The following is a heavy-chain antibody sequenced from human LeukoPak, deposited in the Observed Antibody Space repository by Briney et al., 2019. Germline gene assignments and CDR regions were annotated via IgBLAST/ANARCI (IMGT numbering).Heavy chain of an antibody. CDR2: IWYDGSNK. Sequence: PGGSLRLSCAASGFTFSSYGMHWVRQAPGKGLEWVAVIWYDGSNKYYADSVKGRFTISRDNSKNTLYLQMNSLRAEDTAVYYCAKDRAVAGTTAGFDYWGQGTLVTVSS. D-gene: IGHD6-19*01. V-gene: IGHV3-33*06. J-gene: IGHJ4*02. CDR1: GFTFSSYG. CDR3: AKDRAVAGTTAGFDY.